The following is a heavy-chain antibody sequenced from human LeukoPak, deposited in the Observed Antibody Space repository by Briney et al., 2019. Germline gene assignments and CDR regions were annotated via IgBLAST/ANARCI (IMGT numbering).Heavy chain of an antibody. CDR1: GGSISGHY. Sequence: SETLSLTCSVSGGSISGHYWSWIRQPPGKGLEWIGYIYYSGSTNYNPSLKSRVTISVDTSKNQFSLKLSSVTAADTAVYYCASDYGTTGYYFDVWGQGTLVAVSS. J-gene: IGHJ4*02. CDR3: ASDYGTTGYYFDV. V-gene: IGHV4-59*11. D-gene: IGHD3-22*01. CDR2: IYYSGST.